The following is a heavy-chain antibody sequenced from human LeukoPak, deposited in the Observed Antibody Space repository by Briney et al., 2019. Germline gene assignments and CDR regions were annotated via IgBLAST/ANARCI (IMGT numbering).Heavy chain of an antibody. Sequence: PGGSLRLSCTASGFSFGDYAMSWVRKGPGKGLEWVGFIRSNVYGGTTEYAASVKGRFTISRDDSKSIAYLQMNSLKTEDTGVYYCSVYCTGGSCPDWGQGTLVTVSS. J-gene: IGHJ1*01. CDR3: SVYCTGGSCPD. CDR2: IRSNVYGGTT. CDR1: GFSFGDYA. D-gene: IGHD2-15*01. V-gene: IGHV3-49*04.